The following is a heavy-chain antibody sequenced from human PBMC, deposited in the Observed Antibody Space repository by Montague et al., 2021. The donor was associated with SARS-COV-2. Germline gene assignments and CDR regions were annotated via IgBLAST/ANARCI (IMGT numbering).Heavy chain of an antibody. Sequence: SETLSLTCTVSGGSISSSSYYWGWICQPPGKGLEWIGSIYYSGSTYYNPSLKSRVTISVDTSKNQFSLKLSSVTAADTAVYYCATYYDILTGYYIDAFDIWGQGTMVTVSS. CDR1: GGSISSSSYY. V-gene: IGHV4-39*01. CDR2: IYYSGST. J-gene: IGHJ3*02. D-gene: IGHD3-9*01. CDR3: ATYYDILTGYYIDAFDI.